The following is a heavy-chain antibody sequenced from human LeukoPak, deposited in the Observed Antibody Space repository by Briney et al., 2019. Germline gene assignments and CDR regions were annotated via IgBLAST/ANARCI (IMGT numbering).Heavy chain of an antibody. CDR3: ARDTTDNAFDI. J-gene: IGHJ3*02. CDR2: ISSSSSTI. Sequence: PGGSLRLSCAASGFTFSSYSMNWVRQAPGKGLEWVSYISSSSSTIYYADSVKGRFTISRDNAKNSLYLQMNSLRAEDTAVYYCARDTTDNAFDIWGQGTMVTVSS. V-gene: IGHV3-48*04. D-gene: IGHD4-11*01. CDR1: GFTFSSYS.